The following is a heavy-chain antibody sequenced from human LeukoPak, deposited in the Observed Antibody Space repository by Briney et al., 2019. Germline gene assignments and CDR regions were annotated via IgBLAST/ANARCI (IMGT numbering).Heavy chain of an antibody. Sequence: GGSLRLSCAASGFTFSSYWMSWVRQAPGKGLEWVAVIWYDGSNKYYADSVKGRFTISRDNSKNTLYLQMNSLRAEDTAVYYCARGTQQLNFWGQGTLVTVSS. D-gene: IGHD6-13*01. CDR3: ARGTQQLNF. J-gene: IGHJ4*02. CDR1: GFTFSSYW. CDR2: IWYDGSNK. V-gene: IGHV3-33*08.